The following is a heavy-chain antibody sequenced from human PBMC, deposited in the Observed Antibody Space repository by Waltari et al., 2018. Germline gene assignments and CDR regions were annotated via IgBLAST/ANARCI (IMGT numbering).Heavy chain of an antibody. Sequence: QLQLQESGPGLVKPSETLSLTCTVSGGSISSSSYYWGWIRQPPGKGLEWIGSIYYSGSTYYNPSLKSRVTISVDTSKNQFSLKLSSVTAADTAVYYCARGLPPGPMTTVTTVAFDIWGQGTMVTVSS. CDR1: GGSISSSSYY. CDR3: ARGLPPGPMTTVTTVAFDI. D-gene: IGHD4-4*01. CDR2: IYYSGST. J-gene: IGHJ3*02. V-gene: IGHV4-39*07.